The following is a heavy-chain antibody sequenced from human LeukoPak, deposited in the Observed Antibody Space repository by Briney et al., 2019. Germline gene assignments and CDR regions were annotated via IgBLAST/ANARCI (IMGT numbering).Heavy chain of an antibody. CDR2: INHSGST. CDR1: GGSFSGYY. V-gene: IGHV4-34*01. Sequence: PSETLSLTCAVYGGSFSGYYWSWIRQPPGKGLEWIGEINHSGSTNYNPSLKSRVTISVDTSKNQLSLKLSSVTAADTAVYYCASSPRASIDYWGQGTLVTVSS. CDR3: ASSPRASIDY. J-gene: IGHJ4*02.